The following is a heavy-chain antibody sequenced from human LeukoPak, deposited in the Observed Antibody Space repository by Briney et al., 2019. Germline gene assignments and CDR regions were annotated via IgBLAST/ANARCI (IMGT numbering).Heavy chain of an antibody. D-gene: IGHD3-10*02. J-gene: IGHJ6*04. V-gene: IGHV3-23*01. Sequence: GGTLRLSCAASGFTFSSCAMSWVRQAPGKGLEWVSSISNIGGSTYYADSVKGRFTISRDNSKNTLYLQMNSLRAEDTAVYYCAELGITMIGGVWGKGTTVTISS. CDR2: ISNIGGST. CDR3: AELGITMIGGV. CDR1: GFTFSSCA.